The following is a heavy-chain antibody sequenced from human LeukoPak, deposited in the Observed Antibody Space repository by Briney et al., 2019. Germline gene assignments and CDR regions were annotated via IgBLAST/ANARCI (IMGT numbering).Heavy chain of an antibody. CDR2: IIPILGIT. Sequence: GASVKVSCKASGGTFSSYAISWVRQAPGQGLEWMGRIIPILGITNYAQKFQGRVTITADKSTSTVYMELSSLRSEDTAVYYCARDGEQLEANFDYWGQGTLVTVSP. J-gene: IGHJ4*02. V-gene: IGHV1-69*04. CDR1: GGTFSSYA. CDR3: ARDGEQLEANFDY. D-gene: IGHD1-1*01.